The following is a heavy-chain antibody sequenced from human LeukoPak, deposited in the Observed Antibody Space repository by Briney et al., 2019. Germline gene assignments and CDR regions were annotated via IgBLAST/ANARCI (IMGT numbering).Heavy chain of an antibody. D-gene: IGHD3-3*01. CDR2: ISYSGST. CDR1: GGSTSSYY. Sequence: PSETLSLTCPVSGGSTSSYYWSWIRHPPGKGLECIGYISYSGSTNSNPSLKSRVTISVDTSKNEFSPKLSSVTAADTGVYYCARSGDFWSGFYPLFDYWGQGTLVTVSS. V-gene: IGHV4-59*01. CDR3: ARSGDFWSGFYPLFDY. J-gene: IGHJ4*02.